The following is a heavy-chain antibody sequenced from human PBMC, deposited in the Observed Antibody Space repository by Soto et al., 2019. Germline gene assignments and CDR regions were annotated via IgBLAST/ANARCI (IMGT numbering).Heavy chain of an antibody. J-gene: IGHJ4*02. CDR1: GYTFTNSD. D-gene: IGHD2-15*01. V-gene: IGHV1-8*01. Sequence: ASVKVSCKASGYTFTNSDINWVRQAPGQGLEWMGWMNPDSGHAAYAQKFQGRVTLTTSTSTSTVYMEMRSLGSEDTAVYYCARRPHCSGGICYYGLDNWGQGTRVTSPQ. CDR3: ARRPHCSGGICYYGLDN. CDR2: MNPDSGHA.